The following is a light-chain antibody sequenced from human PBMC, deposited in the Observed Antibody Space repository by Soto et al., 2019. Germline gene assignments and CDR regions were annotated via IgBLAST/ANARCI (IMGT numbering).Light chain of an antibody. CDR3: QQSNTFPYT. CDR1: QRIDTW. V-gene: IGKV1-12*01. Sequence: IQLTQSPSSVSASVGDRVTITCRARQRIDTWRAWNQQKPGKAPDLLIFGASHLQSGVPPRFSGSGYVTDFIIANSSLQPEGFATYYCQQSNTFPYTFCQGTKLEL. J-gene: IGKJ2*01. CDR2: GAS.